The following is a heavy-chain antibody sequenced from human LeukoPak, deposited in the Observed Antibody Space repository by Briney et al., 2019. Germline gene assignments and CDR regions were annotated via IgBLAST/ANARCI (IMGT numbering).Heavy chain of an antibody. Sequence: GGSLRLSCAASGFTFSSYSMNWVRQAPGKGLEWVSSISSSSSYIYYADSVKGRFTISRDNAKNSLYLQMNSLRAEDTAVYYCARDGLRTYYYDSSGYYSGWFDPWGQGTLVTVSS. V-gene: IGHV3-21*01. D-gene: IGHD3-22*01. J-gene: IGHJ5*02. CDR3: ARDGLRTYYYDSSGYYSGWFDP. CDR1: GFTFSSYS. CDR2: ISSSSSYI.